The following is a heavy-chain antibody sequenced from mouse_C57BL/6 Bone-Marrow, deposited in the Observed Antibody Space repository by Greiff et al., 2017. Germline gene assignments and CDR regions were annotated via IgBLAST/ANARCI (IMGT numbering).Heavy chain of an antibody. CDR2: LDPSDSYT. V-gene: IGHV1-69*01. D-gene: IGHD1-1*01. CDR1: GYTFTSYW. J-gene: IGHJ4*01. CDR3: ARSFYYYGSSCAMDY. Sequence: QVQLQQPGAELVMPGASVKLSCKASGYTFTSYWMHWVKQRPGQGLEWIGELDPSDSYTNYNQKFKGKATLTVDKSSSTAYMQLSSLPSEDSAVYVCARSFYYYGSSCAMDYWGQGTSVTVSS.